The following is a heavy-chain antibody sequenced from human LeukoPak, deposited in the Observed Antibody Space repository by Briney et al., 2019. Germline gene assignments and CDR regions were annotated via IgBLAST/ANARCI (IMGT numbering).Heavy chain of an antibody. V-gene: IGHV3-7*01. D-gene: IGHD6-19*01. J-gene: IGHJ4*02. CDR2: IKQDGSEK. Sequence: GGSLRLSCAASGFTLSSYWMSWVRQAPGKGLEWVANIKQDGSEKYYVDSVKGRSTISRDNAENSLFLQMNSLRVEDTAVYYCARVPRWGGWDNFDYWGQGTLVTVSS. CDR1: GFTLSSYW. CDR3: ARVPRWGGWDNFDY.